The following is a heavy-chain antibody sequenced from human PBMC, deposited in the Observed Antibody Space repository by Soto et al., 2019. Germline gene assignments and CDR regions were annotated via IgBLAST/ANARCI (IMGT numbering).Heavy chain of an antibody. CDR2: IIPIFGTA. CDR1: GGTFSSYA. V-gene: IGHV1-69*06. Sequence: QVQLVQSGAEVKKPGSSVKVSCKASGGTFSSYAISWVRQAPGQGLEWMGGIIPIFGTANYAQKFQGRVTMTRDTSTSTVYMELSSLRSEDTAVYYCARGDLIAARRGMYYYGMDVWGQGTTVTVSS. D-gene: IGHD6-6*01. CDR3: ARGDLIAARRGMYYYGMDV. J-gene: IGHJ6*02.